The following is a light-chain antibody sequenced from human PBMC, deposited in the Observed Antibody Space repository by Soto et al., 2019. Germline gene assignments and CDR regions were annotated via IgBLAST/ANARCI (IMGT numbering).Light chain of an antibody. J-gene: IGLJ3*02. Sequence: QFVLTQPPSASGTPGQRVTISWSGSSSNIGSNYVYWYQQLPGTAPKLLIYRNNQRPSGVPDRFSGSKSGTSASLAISGLRSEDEADYYCAAWDDSLSGRVFGGGTKLTVL. CDR3: AAWDDSLSGRV. CDR1: SSNIGSNY. CDR2: RNN. V-gene: IGLV1-47*01.